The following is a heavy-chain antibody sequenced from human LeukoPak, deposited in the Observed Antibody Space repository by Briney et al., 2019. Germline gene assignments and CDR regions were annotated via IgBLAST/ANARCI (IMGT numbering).Heavy chain of an antibody. Sequence: PGGSLRLSCVGSGFTFSNYWMNWVRQAPGKAPEWVANIKGSDKGHVDSVKGRFSVSRDDARNSLYLQMDSLRAEDTAVYYCARDVDWNYDLWGQGTVVRVSS. J-gene: IGHJ4*02. CDR1: GFTFSNYW. CDR2: IKGSDK. CDR3: ARDVDWNYDL. D-gene: IGHD1-7*01. V-gene: IGHV3-7*01.